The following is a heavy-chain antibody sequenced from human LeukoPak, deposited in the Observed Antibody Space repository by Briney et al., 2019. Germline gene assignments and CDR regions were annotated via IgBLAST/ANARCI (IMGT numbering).Heavy chain of an antibody. V-gene: IGHV1-18*01. CDR2: ISAYKGNT. J-gene: IGHJ3*02. Sequence: ASVKVSCKASGYTFTSYGISWVRQAPGQGLEWMGWISAYKGNTNYAQKLQGRVTMTTDTSTSTAYMELRSLRSDDTAVYYCARRYCSSTSCSIYAFDIWGQGTMVTVSS. D-gene: IGHD2-2*01. CDR3: ARRYCSSTSCSIYAFDI. CDR1: GYTFTSYG.